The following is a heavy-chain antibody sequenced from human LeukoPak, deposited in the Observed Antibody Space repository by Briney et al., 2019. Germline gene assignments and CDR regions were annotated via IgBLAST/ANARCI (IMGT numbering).Heavy chain of an antibody. Sequence: SETLSLTCTVSGGSISSSSYYWGWIRQPPGKGLEWIGSIYYSGSTYYNPSLKSRVTISVDTSKNQFSLKLSSVTAADTAVYYCARWGVVVPRAFDIWGQGTMVTVSS. D-gene: IGHD2-2*01. J-gene: IGHJ3*02. CDR2: IYYSGST. CDR1: GGSISSSSYY. CDR3: ARWGVVVPRAFDI. V-gene: IGHV4-39*07.